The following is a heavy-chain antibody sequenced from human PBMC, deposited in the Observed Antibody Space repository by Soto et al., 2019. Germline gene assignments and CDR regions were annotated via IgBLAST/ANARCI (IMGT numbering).Heavy chain of an antibody. CDR1: GGSISSGGYY. D-gene: IGHD1-20*01. Sequence: NPSETLSLTCTVSGGSISSGGYYWSWIRQHPEKGLEWIGYIYYTGSTYYNPSLKSRVTMSVDTSKNQFSLKLSSVTAADTAIYYCATVGGNWNYVDHWGQGTLVTVS. CDR2: IYYTGST. CDR3: ATVGGNWNYVDH. J-gene: IGHJ4*02. V-gene: IGHV4-31*03.